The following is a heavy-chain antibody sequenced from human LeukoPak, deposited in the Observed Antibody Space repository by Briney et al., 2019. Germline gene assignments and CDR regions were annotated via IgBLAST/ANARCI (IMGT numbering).Heavy chain of an antibody. CDR3: ARDVREGYYDSSGYYTDY. V-gene: IGHV4-59*01. CDR2: IYYSGST. D-gene: IGHD3-22*01. Sequence: LSETLSLTCTVSGGSISSYYWIGIPQPPGKGLEWVGSIYYSGSTNYNPSLKSRVTISVDTSKNQFSLKLSTVTAADTVVYYCARDVREGYYDSSGYYTDYWGQGTLVTVSS. CDR1: GGSISSYY. J-gene: IGHJ4*02.